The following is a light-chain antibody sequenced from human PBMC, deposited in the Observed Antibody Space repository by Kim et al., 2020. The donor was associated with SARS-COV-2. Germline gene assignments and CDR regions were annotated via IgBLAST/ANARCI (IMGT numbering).Light chain of an antibody. Sequence: VSPGDRATLSCRASQSVTSNLAWYQKKAGQGPRLLMYRASTRATDIPARFSGSGSGTEFTLTISNLQSEDSAVYYCQQYDNWPLTFGGGTKVDIK. CDR3: QQYDNWPLT. CDR1: QSVTSN. V-gene: IGKV3-15*01. J-gene: IGKJ4*01. CDR2: RAS.